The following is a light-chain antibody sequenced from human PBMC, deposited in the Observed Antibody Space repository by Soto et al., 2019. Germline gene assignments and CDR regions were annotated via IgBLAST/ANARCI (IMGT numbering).Light chain of an antibody. CDR3: QQYGSSLTWT. J-gene: IGKJ1*01. CDR1: QSVSSSY. Sequence: EIVLTQSPATLSLSPVERATLSCRASQSVSSSYLAWYQQKPGQAPRLLIYGASSRATGIPDRFSGSGSGTDFTLTISRLEPEDFAVYYCQQYGSSLTWTFGQGTKVDIK. V-gene: IGKV3-20*01. CDR2: GAS.